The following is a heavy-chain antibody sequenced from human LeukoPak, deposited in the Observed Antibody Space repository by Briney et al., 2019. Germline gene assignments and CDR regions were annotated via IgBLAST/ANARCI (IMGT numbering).Heavy chain of an antibody. CDR1: GGSFSGYY. Sequence: SETLSLTCAVYGGSFSGYYWSWIRQPPGKGLEWIGEINHSGSTNYSPSLKSRVTISVDTSKNQFSLKLSSVTAADTAVYYCARGLSLDRYEMATRDSWVGVDYWGQGTLVTVSS. CDR3: ARGLSLDRYEMATRDSWVGVDY. D-gene: IGHD5-24*01. J-gene: IGHJ4*02. CDR2: INHSGST. V-gene: IGHV4-34*01.